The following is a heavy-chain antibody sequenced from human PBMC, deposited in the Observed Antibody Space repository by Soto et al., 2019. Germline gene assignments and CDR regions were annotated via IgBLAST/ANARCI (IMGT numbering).Heavy chain of an antibody. J-gene: IGHJ6*02. CDR3: LKDTYIAVAGTCSLPVWNYYYSGMVV. D-gene: IGHD6-19*01. CDR1: GFTFSSYA. Sequence: GRSLRLSCSASGFTFSSYAMHWVRQAPGRGLEYVSAISSNGGSTYYADSVKGRFTISRDNSKNTLYLQTSSLRAEETAVYYCLKDTYIAVAGTCSLPVWNYYYSGMVVWGPETTVTVS. V-gene: IGHV3-64D*06. CDR2: ISSNGGST.